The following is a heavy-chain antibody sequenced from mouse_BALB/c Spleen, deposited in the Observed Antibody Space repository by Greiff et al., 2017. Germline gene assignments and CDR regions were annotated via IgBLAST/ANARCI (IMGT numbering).Heavy chain of an antibody. CDR2: ISYSGST. CDR1: GYSITSDYA. V-gene: IGHV3-2*02. J-gene: IGHJ4*01. CDR3: AERVVYSYAMDY. Sequence: DVQLQESGPGLVKPSQSLSLTCTVTGYSITSDYAWNWIRQFPGNKLEWMGYISYSGSTSYNPSLKSRISITRDTSKNQFFLQLNSVTTEDTATYYCAERVVYSYAMDYWGQGTSVTVSS.